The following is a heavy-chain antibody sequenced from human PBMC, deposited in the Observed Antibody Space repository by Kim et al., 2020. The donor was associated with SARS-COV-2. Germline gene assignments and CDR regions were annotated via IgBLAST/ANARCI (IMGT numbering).Heavy chain of an antibody. D-gene: IGHD5-12*01. CDR3: ARARRDGYNYYYYYYYMDV. CDR2: IGTAGDT. V-gene: IGHV3-13*01. Sequence: GGSLRLSCAASGVTFSSYDMHWVRQATGKGLEWVSAIGTAGDTYYPGSVKGRFTISRENAKNSLYLQMNSLRAGDTAVYYCARARRDGYNYYYYYYYMDVWGKGTTVTVSS. CDR1: GVTFSSYD. J-gene: IGHJ6*03.